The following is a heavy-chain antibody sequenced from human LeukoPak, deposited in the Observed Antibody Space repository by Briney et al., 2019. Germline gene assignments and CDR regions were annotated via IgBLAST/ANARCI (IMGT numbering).Heavy chain of an antibody. D-gene: IGHD1-26*01. Sequence: GGSLRLSCAASGFTFSTYAMTWVRQAPGKGLEWVSGISTSGDRTYYADSVKGRFTISRDNSKNTLYLQMNSLRAEDTAEYYCARSAVGTSCCTAVDYWGRGTLVTVSS. J-gene: IGHJ4*02. CDR3: ARSAVGTSCCTAVDY. CDR2: ISTSGDRT. V-gene: IGHV3-23*01. CDR1: GFTFSTYA.